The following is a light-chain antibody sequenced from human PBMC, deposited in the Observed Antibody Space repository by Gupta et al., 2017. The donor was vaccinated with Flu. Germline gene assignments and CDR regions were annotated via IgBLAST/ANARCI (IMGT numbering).Light chain of an antibody. CDR3: QKYNSAPLT. V-gene: IGKV1-27*01. CDR2: AAS. CDR1: QGISNY. Sequence: DIQTTHSPSPLSASVGDSVTMTCRASQGISNYLAWYQKKPGKVPKLLIYAASTLQPGVPSRFSGDGSGTDFTLTVSNLQPEDVATYYCQKYNSAPLTFGGGTKVEIK. J-gene: IGKJ4*01.